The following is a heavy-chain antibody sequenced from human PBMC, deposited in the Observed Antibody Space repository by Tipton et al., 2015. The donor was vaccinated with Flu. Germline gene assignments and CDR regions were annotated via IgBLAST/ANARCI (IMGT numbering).Heavy chain of an antibody. Sequence: TLSLTCIVSGYSISSGYYWGWIRQPPGKGLEWIAYIYYSGSTNYNPSLKSRVTISVDTSKNQFSLKLTSVTAADTAVYYCARDDGDYGSETYHYYYGMDVWGQGTTVTVSS. D-gene: IGHD3-10*01. CDR1: GYSISSGYY. CDR3: ARDDGDYGSETYHYYYGMDV. V-gene: IGHV4-38-2*02. CDR2: IYYSGST. J-gene: IGHJ6*02.